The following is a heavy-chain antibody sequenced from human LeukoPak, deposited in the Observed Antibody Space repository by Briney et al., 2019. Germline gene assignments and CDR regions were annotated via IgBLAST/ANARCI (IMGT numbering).Heavy chain of an antibody. CDR3: ASLVTSGSGSS. V-gene: IGHV1-69*01. CDR1: GRIFIKYS. CDR2: IMSVFETP. J-gene: IGHJ4*02. D-gene: IGHD3-10*01. Sequence: SVTVSCKASGRIFIKYSITWVRQAPGQGLEWMGGIMSVFETPTYAQRFQGRVNITADESTRTTYMELHSLTSEDTAVYYCASLVTSGSGSSWGQGTLVTVSS.